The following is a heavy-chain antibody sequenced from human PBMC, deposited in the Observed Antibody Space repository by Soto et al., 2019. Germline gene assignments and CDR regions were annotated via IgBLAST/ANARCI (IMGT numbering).Heavy chain of an antibody. Sequence: QVQLVESGGGVVQPGRSMRLSCAASGFTFSSYGMHWVRQAPGDGLEWVAVIWYNGNNEYYADSVKGRFTVSRDNSKNTLYRQRNSLRAADRAVYYCARDKTPGYSSSWLLDYWGQGPLVTVSS. J-gene: IGHJ4*02. D-gene: IGHD6-13*01. CDR2: IWYNGNNE. CDR1: GFTFSSYG. CDR3: ARDKTPGYSSSWLLDY. V-gene: IGHV3-33*01.